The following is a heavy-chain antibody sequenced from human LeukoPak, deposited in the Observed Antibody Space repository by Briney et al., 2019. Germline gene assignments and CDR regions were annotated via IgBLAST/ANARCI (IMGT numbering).Heavy chain of an antibody. D-gene: IGHD4-17*01. CDR1: GFTFSSYW. Sequence: GGSLRLSCAASGFTFSSYWMSWVRQAPGKGLEWVANIKQDGSEKYYVDSVKGRFTISRDNAKNSLYLQMNSPRAEDTAVYYCARVGRYGDKAFDYWGQGTLVTVSS. J-gene: IGHJ4*02. V-gene: IGHV3-7*01. CDR3: ARVGRYGDKAFDY. CDR2: IKQDGSEK.